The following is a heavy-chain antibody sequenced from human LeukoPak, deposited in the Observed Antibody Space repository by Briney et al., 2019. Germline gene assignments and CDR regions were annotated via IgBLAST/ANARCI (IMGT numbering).Heavy chain of an antibody. J-gene: IGHJ3*02. V-gene: IGHV3-66*01. CDR2: IYSGGST. Sequence: SGGSLRLSCAASGFTFSSYAMSWVRQAPGKGLEWVSVIYSGGSTYYADSVKGRFTISRDNSKNTLYLQMNGLRAEDTAVYYCARDSRDAFDIWGQGTMVTVSS. D-gene: IGHD2-2*01. CDR3: ARDSRDAFDI. CDR1: GFTFSSYA.